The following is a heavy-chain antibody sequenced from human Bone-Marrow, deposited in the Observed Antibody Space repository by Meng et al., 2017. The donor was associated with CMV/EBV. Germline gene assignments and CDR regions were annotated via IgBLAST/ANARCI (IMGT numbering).Heavy chain of an antibody. D-gene: IGHD6-13*01. Sequence: GESLKISCAASGFTFSSYGMNWVRQAPGKGLEWVSSISSSSSYIYYADSVKGRFTISRDNAKNSLYLQMNSLRAEDTAVYYCAREVAAAGDYWGQGTLVTVSS. J-gene: IGHJ4*02. CDR1: GFTFSSYG. CDR3: AREVAAAGDY. V-gene: IGHV3-21*01. CDR2: ISSSSSYI.